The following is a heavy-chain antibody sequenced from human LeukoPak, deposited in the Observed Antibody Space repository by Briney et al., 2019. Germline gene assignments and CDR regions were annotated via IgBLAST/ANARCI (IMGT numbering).Heavy chain of an antibody. CDR1: GGSISSGGYY. V-gene: IGHV4-30-2*01. CDR2: IYHSGST. Sequence: SETLSLTCTVSGGSISSGGYYWSWIRQPPGKGLEWIGYIYHSGSTYYNPSLKSRVTISVDRSKNQFSLKLSSVTAADTAVYYCARATRYYFDYWGQGTLVTVSS. J-gene: IGHJ4*02. CDR3: ARATRYYFDY. D-gene: IGHD5-12*01.